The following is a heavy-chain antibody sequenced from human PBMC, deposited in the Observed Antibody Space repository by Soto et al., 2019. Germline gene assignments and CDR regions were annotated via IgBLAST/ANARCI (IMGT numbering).Heavy chain of an antibody. V-gene: IGHV4-59*01. CDR2: IHYSGST. Sequence: SETLSLTCTVSGGSISGSYWSWIRQTPGKVLEWVGYIHYSGSTNYNPSLKSRVTMSVDSAKNQFSLQLSSVTAADTAVYFCTKYSRTDADGSSFDDWGQGPLVTVSS. CDR3: TKYSRTDADGSSFDD. J-gene: IGHJ4*02. CDR1: GGSISGSY. D-gene: IGHD4-4*01.